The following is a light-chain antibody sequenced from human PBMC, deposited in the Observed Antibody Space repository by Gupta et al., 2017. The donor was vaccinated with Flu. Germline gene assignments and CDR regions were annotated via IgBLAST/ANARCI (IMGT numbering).Light chain of an antibody. CDR1: RSKIGTYN. CDR2: RNN. Sequence: VTIASSGSRSKIGTYNVYWYHQGPGTTPKLLRYRNNKRRAGVPERISGSKYGTSAAVAKSGLRAEDEGDYYCAAGDDSLRGWVFGGGTKLTVL. J-gene: IGLJ3*02. V-gene: IGLV1-47*01. CDR3: AAGDDSLRGWV.